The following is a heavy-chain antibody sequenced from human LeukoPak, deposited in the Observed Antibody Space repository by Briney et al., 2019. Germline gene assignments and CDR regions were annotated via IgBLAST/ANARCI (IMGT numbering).Heavy chain of an antibody. Sequence: GGSLRLSCAASEFTFSSSGMSWVRQAPGKGLEWVSAISGSGVSTYYADSVKGRFTISRDNSKNTLYLQINNLRPDDTAVFYCARRLVVPTSSDAFDVRGQGAMVTVSS. CDR3: ARRLVVPTSSDAFDV. CDR1: EFTFSSSG. D-gene: IGHD6-13*01. V-gene: IGHV3-23*01. CDR2: ISGSGVST. J-gene: IGHJ3*01.